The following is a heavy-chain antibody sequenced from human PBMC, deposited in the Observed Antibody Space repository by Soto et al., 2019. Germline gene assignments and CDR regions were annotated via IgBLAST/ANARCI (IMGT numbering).Heavy chain of an antibody. D-gene: IGHD3-16*01. V-gene: IGHV1-18*01. CDR2: ISPYNDYT. J-gene: IGHJ6*02. CDR1: GYTFIRYG. Sequence: QVQLVQSATEVKKPGASVKVSCKASGYTFIRYGITWVRQAPGQGLEWMGWISPYNDYTEYAQKFHGRVTMTTDTSTRTVNMELRGLRSYQTAVYYCARGGYYDNVSKKLNYYGLDVWGQGTTFTVSS. CDR3: ARGGYYDNVSKKLNYYGLDV.